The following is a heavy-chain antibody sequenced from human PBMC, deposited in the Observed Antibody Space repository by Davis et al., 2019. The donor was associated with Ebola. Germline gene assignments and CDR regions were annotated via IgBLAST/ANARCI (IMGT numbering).Heavy chain of an antibody. V-gene: IGHV1-18*01. D-gene: IGHD3-22*01. CDR2: ISAHNGDR. CDR3: ARDRGAASLIVVGGDAFDI. Sequence: ASVKVSCKASGYTFTSYGISWVRQAPEQGLEWMGWISAHNGDRNYAQQFQGRVTMTTDTSTNTAYMELRGLISDDTAVYFCARDRGAASLIVVGGDAFDIWGQGTMVAVSS. CDR1: GYTFTSYG. J-gene: IGHJ3*02.